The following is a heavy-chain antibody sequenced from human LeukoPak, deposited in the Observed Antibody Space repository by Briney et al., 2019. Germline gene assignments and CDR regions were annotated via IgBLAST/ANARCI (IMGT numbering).Heavy chain of an antibody. V-gene: IGHV3-74*01. CDR1: GFTFSSYW. CDR3: AREDILTGYYFDY. J-gene: IGHJ4*02. Sequence: GGSLRLSCAASGFTFSSYWMHWVRHAPGKGLVWVSRINSDGSSTSYADSVKGRFTISRDNAKNTLYLQMNSLRAEDTAVYYCAREDILTGYYFDYWGQGTLVTVS. D-gene: IGHD3-9*01. CDR2: INSDGSST.